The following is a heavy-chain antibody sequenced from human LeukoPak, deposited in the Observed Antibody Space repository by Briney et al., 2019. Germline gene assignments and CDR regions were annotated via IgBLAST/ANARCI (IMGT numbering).Heavy chain of an antibody. CDR1: GFTFSSYA. D-gene: IGHD2-2*01. Sequence: GGSLRLSCAASGFTFSSYAMSWVRQAPGKGLEWVSAISGSGGSTYYADSVKGRFTISRDNSMNTLYLQMNSLRADDTAVYYCAKRDCSSTHCYGFGYWGQGTLVTVSS. V-gene: IGHV3-23*01. J-gene: IGHJ4*02. CDR3: AKRDCSSTHCYGFGY. CDR2: ISGSGGST.